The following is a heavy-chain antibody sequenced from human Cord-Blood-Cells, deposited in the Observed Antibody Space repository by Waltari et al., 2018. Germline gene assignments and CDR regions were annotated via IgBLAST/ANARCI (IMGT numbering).Heavy chain of an antibody. D-gene: IGHD3-3*01. CDR1: GYSFTSYW. CDR3: ARLLPSYYDFWSGFSAFDY. CDR2: IYPGDSDT. J-gene: IGHJ4*02. V-gene: IGHV5-51*01. Sequence: EVRLVQSGAEVKKPGESLKISCKGSGYSFTSYWIGWVRQIPGKGLDWMGIIYPGDSDTRYSPSFQGQVTISADKSISTAYLQWSSLKASDTAMYYCARLLPSYYDFWSGFSAFDYWGQGTLVTVSS.